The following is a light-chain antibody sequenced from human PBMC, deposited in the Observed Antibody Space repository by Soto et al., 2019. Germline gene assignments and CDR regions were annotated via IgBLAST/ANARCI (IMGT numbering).Light chain of an antibody. CDR2: DAS. V-gene: IGKV3-11*01. J-gene: IGKJ4*01. CDR1: QSGSRY. Sequence: EIVLTQSPATLSLSPGERATLSCRASQSGSRYLAWYQQKTGQAPRLLIYDASNRATGITARFSGSGSGTYFTLTISSRAPEDFAVNYCHQRSNWPRTFGGGTKVEIK. CDR3: HQRSNWPRT.